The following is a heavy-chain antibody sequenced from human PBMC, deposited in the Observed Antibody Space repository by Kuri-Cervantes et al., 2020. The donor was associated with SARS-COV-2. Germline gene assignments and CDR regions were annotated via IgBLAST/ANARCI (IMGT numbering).Heavy chain of an antibody. J-gene: IGHJ6*02. CDR3: AREGIAARPDYYYGMDV. D-gene: IGHD6-6*01. CDR2: IIPIFGTA. Sequence: SVKVSCKASGGTFSSYAISWVRQAPGQGLEWMGGIIPIFGTANYAQKFQGRVTITADKSTSTAYMELSSLRSEDTAVYYCAREGIAARPDYYYGMDVWGQGTTVTVSS. CDR1: GGTFSSYA. V-gene: IGHV1-69*06.